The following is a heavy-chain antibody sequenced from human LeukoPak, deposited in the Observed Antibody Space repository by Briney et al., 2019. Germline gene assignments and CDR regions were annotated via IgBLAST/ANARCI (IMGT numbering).Heavy chain of an antibody. CDR2: IYHSGST. CDR1: GGSLSSSSYY. D-gene: IGHD6-13*01. CDR3: ARFRIAAAGKEPLGHDI. J-gene: IGHJ3*02. Sequence: PSETLSLTCTVSGGSLSSSSYYWGWIRQPPGTGLEWIGEIYHSGSTNYNPSLKSRVTISVDKSKNQFSLKLSSVTAADTAVYYCARFRIAAAGKEPLGHDIWGQGTMVTVSS. V-gene: IGHV4-39*07.